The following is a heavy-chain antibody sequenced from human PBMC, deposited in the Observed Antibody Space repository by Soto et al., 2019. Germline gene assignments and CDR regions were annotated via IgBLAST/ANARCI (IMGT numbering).Heavy chain of an antibody. CDR1: GGSISSSSYF. D-gene: IGHD6-13*01. J-gene: IGHJ5*02. Sequence: SETLSLTCTVSGGSISSSSYFWGWIRQPPGKGLEWIGSMYYSGGTYYNPSLKSRVTASVDTSKNQFSLRAEDTAVYYCARHPERIAQIGWFDPWGQGTLVTVSS. CDR2: MYYSGGT. CDR3: ARHPERIAQIGWFDP. V-gene: IGHV4-39*01.